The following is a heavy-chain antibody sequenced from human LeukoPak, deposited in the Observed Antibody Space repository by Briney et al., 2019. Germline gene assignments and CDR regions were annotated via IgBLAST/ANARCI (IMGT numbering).Heavy chain of an antibody. V-gene: IGHV4-39*01. CDR2: ISYIGNT. D-gene: IGHD3-16*02. J-gene: IGHJ4*02. CDR3: ARHGASGDDYVWGSYRPFDY. Sequence: SETLSLTCTVSGASITSDTYFWGCVRQPPGKGLEWIGTISYIGNTYYNPSLKNRVTMSLDTSRNQFSLKLSSVTAADTAVYYCARHGASGDDYVWGSYRPFDYWGQGTLVTVSS. CDR1: GASITSDTYF.